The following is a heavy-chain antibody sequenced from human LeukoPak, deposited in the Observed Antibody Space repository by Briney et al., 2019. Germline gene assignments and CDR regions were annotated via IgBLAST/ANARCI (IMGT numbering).Heavy chain of an antibody. Sequence: GGSLRLSCATSGFTFSNVWMTWVRQAPGRGLEWVGRFKRETDGGTADYAAPVKGRFTISRDDSKNTLFLQMNSLTTEDTAVYYCATVHASGCPGNYWGQGTLVTVSS. CDR3: ATVHASGCPGNY. CDR1: GFTFSNVW. V-gene: IGHV3-15*01. CDR2: FKRETDGGTA. D-gene: IGHD6-19*01. J-gene: IGHJ4*02.